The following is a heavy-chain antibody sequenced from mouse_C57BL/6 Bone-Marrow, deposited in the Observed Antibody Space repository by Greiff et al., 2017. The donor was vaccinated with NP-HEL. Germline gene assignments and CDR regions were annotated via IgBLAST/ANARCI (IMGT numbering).Heavy chain of an antibody. D-gene: IGHD1-1*01. V-gene: IGHV1-55*01. CDR3: ATYGSSRFYYAMDY. CDR2: IYPGSGST. CDR1: GYTFTSYW. J-gene: IGHJ4*01. Sequence: QVQLQQSGAELVKPGASVKMSCKASGYTFTSYWITWVKQRPGQGLEWIGDIYPGSGSTNYNEKFKSKATLTVDTSSSTAYMQLSSLTSEDSAVYYCATYGSSRFYYAMDYWGQGTSVTVSS.